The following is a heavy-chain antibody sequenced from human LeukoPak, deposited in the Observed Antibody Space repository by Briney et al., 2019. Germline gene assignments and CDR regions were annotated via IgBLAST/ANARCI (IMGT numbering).Heavy chain of an antibody. CDR3: ASGRTDIVVVPATLRNYYFDY. V-gene: IGHV1-69*06. CDR2: IMPMFGTA. Sequence: EASVKVSCKASGGTFSSYDIGWVRQAPGQGLEWMGGIMPMFGTANYAQKFQGRVTITADKSTSTAYMELSSLRSEDTAVYYCASGRTDIVVVPATLRNYYFDYWGQGTLVTVSS. CDR1: GGTFSSYD. J-gene: IGHJ4*02. D-gene: IGHD2-2*01.